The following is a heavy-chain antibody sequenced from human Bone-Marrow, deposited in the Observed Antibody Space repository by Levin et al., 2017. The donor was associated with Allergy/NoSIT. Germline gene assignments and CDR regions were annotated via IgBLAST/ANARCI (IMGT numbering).Heavy chain of an antibody. CDR1: GDSIRSFY. D-gene: IGHD2-8*02. CDR2: ISYSGTT. V-gene: IGHV4-59*01. CDR3: AREDQRCNGGVCSDALDV. Sequence: KASETLSLTCSVSGDSIRSFYWSWTRQAPEKGLEWIGHISYSGTTDYNPSLRSRVTISVDTSKKQFSLSLTSVTAADTAVYYCAREDQRCNGGVCSDALDVWGQGTMVTVSS. J-gene: IGHJ3*01.